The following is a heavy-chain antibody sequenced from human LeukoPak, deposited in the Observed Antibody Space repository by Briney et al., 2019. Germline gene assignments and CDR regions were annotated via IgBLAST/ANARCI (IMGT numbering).Heavy chain of an antibody. CDR2: IYYSGST. Sequence: SETLSLTCTVSGGSISSYYWSWIRQPPGKGLEWIGYIYYSGSTNYNPSLKSRVTISVDTSKNQFSLKLSSVTAADTAVYYCARSSKSSGFDWGQGTLVTVSS. CDR1: GGSISSYY. J-gene: IGHJ4*02. D-gene: IGHD6-19*01. V-gene: IGHV4-59*08. CDR3: ARSSKSSGFD.